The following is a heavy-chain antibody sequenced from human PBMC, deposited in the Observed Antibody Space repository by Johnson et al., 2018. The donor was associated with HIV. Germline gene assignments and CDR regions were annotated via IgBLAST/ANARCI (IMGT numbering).Heavy chain of an antibody. D-gene: IGHD3-22*01. CDR1: GFTVSSNY. CDR2: LYSGGST. J-gene: IGHJ3*02. Sequence: VESGGGLVQPGGSLRLSCAASGFTVSSNYMSWVRQAPGKGLEWVSVLYSGGSTYYADSVKGRFTISRDNSKNTLYLQMNSLRAEDTAVYYCAKDRYYDSSGPDAFDIWGQGTMVTVSS. CDR3: AKDRYYDSSGPDAFDI. V-gene: IGHV3-66*01.